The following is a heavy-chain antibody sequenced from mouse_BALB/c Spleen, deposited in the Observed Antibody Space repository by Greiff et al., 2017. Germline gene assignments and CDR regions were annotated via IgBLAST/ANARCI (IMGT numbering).Heavy chain of an antibody. CDR1: GFTFSSYA. V-gene: IGHV5-6-5*01. Sequence: KLMESGGGLVKPGGSLKLSCAASGFTFSSYAMSWVRQTPEKRLEWVASISSGGSTYYPDSVKGRFTISRDNARNILYLQMSSLRSEDTAMYYCARYYGSSPWFAYWGQGTLVTVSA. J-gene: IGHJ3*01. CDR3: ARYYGSSPWFAY. D-gene: IGHD1-1*01. CDR2: ISSGGST.